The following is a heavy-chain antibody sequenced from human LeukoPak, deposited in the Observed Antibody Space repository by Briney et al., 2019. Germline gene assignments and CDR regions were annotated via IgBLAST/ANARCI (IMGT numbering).Heavy chain of an antibody. V-gene: IGHV1-69*13. D-gene: IGHD6-13*01. CDR1: GGTFSSYA. Sequence: GASVKVSCKASGGTFSSYAISWVRQAPGQGLEWMGGIIPIFGTANYAQKFQGRVTITADESTSTAYMELSSLRSEDTAVYYCARHGAAAVLLFDYWGQGPLVTVSS. J-gene: IGHJ4*02. CDR3: ARHGAAAVLLFDY. CDR2: IIPIFGTA.